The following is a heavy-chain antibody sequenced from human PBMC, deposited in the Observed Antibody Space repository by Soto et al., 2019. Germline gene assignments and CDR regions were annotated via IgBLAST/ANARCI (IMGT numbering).Heavy chain of an antibody. V-gene: IGHV4-59*01. Sequence: PSETLSLTCTVSGGSISSYYWSWIRQPPGKGLEWIGYIYYSGSTNYNPSLKSRVTISVDTSKNQFSLKLSSVTAADTAVYYCARASNYYGSGSYSYYYYYYMDVWGKGTTVTVSS. CDR1: GGSISSYY. D-gene: IGHD3-10*01. CDR2: IYYSGST. CDR3: ARASNYYGSGSYSYYYYYYMDV. J-gene: IGHJ6*03.